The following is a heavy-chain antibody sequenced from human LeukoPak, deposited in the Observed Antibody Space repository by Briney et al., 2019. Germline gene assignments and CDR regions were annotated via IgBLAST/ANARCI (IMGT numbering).Heavy chain of an antibody. Sequence: GGSLRLSCAASGFTFSGYAMSWVRQAPGKGLEWVSTISDNGGRTYYADSVKGRFTISRDNSKNTLFLQMNSLRAEDSAVYYCTTGYTMASHDGYWGQGTLVTVSS. V-gene: IGHV3-23*01. CDR1: GFTFSGYA. J-gene: IGHJ4*02. CDR3: TTGYTMASHDGY. D-gene: IGHD3-10*01. CDR2: ISDNGGRT.